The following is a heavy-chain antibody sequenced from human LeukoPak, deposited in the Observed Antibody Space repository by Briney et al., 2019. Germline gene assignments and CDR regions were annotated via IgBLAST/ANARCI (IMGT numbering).Heavy chain of an antibody. D-gene: IGHD6-19*01. CDR2: IYSGGST. V-gene: IGHV3-53*05. CDR1: GFTVSSNY. Sequence: GGSLRLSCAASGFTVSSNYMSWVRQAPGKGLEWVSVIYSGGSTDYADSVKGRFTSSRDNSKNTLYLQMNSLRAEDTAVYYCARVQGSGWYREWGQGTLVTVSS. CDR3: ARVQGSGWYRE. J-gene: IGHJ4*02.